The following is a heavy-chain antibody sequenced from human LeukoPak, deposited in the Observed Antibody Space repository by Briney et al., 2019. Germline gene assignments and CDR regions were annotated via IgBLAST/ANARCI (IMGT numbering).Heavy chain of an antibody. V-gene: IGHV4-61*02. Sequence: SETLSLTCTVSGGSISSGSYYWTWVRPPAGKGLEWIGRISTSGRTNFNPSLKSRVTISIDTSKNQFSLKLSSVTAADTAVYYCARRNYCSSTSCYRGALGYWGQGTLVTVSS. D-gene: IGHD2-2*01. CDR3: ARRNYCSSTSCYRGALGY. J-gene: IGHJ4*02. CDR1: GGSISSGSYY. CDR2: ISTSGRT.